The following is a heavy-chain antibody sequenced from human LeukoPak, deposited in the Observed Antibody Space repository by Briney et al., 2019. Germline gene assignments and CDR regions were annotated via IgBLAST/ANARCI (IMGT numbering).Heavy chain of an antibody. Sequence: PGGSLRLSCAASGFTFSSYGMHWVRQAPGKGLEWVTFIWFDGSNQYYADSVKGRFTISRDNSKNTLYLQMNSLRAEDSAVYYCAKDDKRDGNRYFDYWGQGTPVTVSS. V-gene: IGHV3-30*02. CDR3: AKDDKRDGNRYFDY. D-gene: IGHD1-1*01. CDR2: IWFDGSNQ. J-gene: IGHJ4*02. CDR1: GFTFSSYG.